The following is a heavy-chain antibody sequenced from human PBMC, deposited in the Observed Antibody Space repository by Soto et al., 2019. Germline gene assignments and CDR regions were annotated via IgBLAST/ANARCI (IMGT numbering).Heavy chain of an antibody. CDR2: IYSDGRT. V-gene: IGHV3-66*01. CDR1: GFTVSNTY. D-gene: IGHD6-19*01. Sequence: GESLKISCAASGFTVSNTYLSWVRQAPGKGLEWVSVIYSDGRTYYADSVKGRFTISRDHSKNTLYLQMNSLRAEDTAVYYCARDLEVAVAGAWGQGTLVTVSS. CDR3: ARDLEVAVAGA. J-gene: IGHJ5*02.